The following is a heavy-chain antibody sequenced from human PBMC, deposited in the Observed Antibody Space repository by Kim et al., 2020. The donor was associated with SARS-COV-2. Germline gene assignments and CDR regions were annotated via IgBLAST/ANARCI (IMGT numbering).Heavy chain of an antibody. CDR1: GFGFSSHW. CDR3: ARGGEYNYDYLDY. J-gene: IGHJ4*02. V-gene: IGHV3-74*01. Sequence: GGSLRLSCAASGFGFSSHWMHWVRQAPGKGLVWVSRINSDESDTNYADSVKGRFTISRDNAKNTVYLQMNSLRAEDTAVYYCARGGEYNYDYLDYWGQGT. CDR2: INSDESDT. D-gene: IGHD5-18*01.